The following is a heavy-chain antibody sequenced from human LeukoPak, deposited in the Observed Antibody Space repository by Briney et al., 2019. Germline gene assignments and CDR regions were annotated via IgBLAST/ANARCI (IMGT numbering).Heavy chain of an antibody. CDR3: ARRWSSGNFDY. D-gene: IGHD6-19*01. CDR1: GGSISSSSYY. J-gene: IGHJ4*02. Sequence: SETLSLTCTVSGGSISSSSYYWGWIRQPPGKGLEWIGSIYYSGSTYYNPSLKSRVTISVDTSKNQFSLKLSSVTAADTAVYYCARRWSSGNFDYWGQGTLVTVSS. V-gene: IGHV4-39*01. CDR2: IYYSGST.